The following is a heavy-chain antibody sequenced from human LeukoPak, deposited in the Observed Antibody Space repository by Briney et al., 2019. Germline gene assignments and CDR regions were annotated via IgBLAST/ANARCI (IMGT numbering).Heavy chain of an antibody. D-gene: IGHD3-10*01. CDR2: ISSSSSYI. J-gene: IGHJ4*02. Sequence: GGSLRLSCAASGFTFSSYAMSWVRQAPGKGLEWVSSISSSSSYIYYADSVKGRFTISRDNAKNSLYLQMNSLRAEDTAVYYCARDRWFGELLYTDYWGQGTLVTVSS. CDR1: GFTFSSYA. CDR3: ARDRWFGELLYTDY. V-gene: IGHV3-21*01.